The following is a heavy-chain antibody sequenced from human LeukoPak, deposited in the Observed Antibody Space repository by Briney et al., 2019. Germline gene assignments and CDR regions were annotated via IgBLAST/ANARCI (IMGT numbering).Heavy chain of an antibody. V-gene: IGHV5-10-1*01. CDR3: ARLPRDYCSGGSCYSKGDY. D-gene: IGHD2-15*01. CDR1: GYSFTSYW. Sequence: GESLKISCKGSGYSFTSYWISWVRQMPGKGLEWRGRIDPSDACTNYSPSFQGHVTISADKSISTAYLKWSSLKASDTAMYYCARLPRDYCSGGSCYSKGDYWGQGTLVTVSS. J-gene: IGHJ4*02. CDR2: IDPSDACT.